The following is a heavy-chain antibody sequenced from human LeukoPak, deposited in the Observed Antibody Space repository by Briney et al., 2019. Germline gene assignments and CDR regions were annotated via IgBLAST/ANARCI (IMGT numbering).Heavy chain of an antibody. D-gene: IGHD3-3*01. CDR1: GFTFSSYA. V-gene: IGHV3-23*01. CDR3: AKGGFLEWLLYIIFDY. CDR2: ISGSGGST. Sequence: GRSLRLSCAASGFTFSSYAMSWVRQAPGKGLEWVSAISGSGGSTYYVDSVKGRFTISRDNSKNTLYLQMNSLRAEDTAVYYCAKGGFLEWLLYIIFDYWGQGTLVTVSS. J-gene: IGHJ4*02.